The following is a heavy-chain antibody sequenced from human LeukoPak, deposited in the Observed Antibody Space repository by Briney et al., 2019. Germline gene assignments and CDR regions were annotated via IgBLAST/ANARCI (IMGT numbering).Heavy chain of an antibody. D-gene: IGHD4-17*01. CDR2: ISYDGSNK. J-gene: IGHJ4*02. CDR3: ARSGTVTTLGY. Sequence: QPGGSLRLSCAASGFTFSSYGMHWVRQAPGKGLEWVAVISYDGSNKYYADSVKGRFTISRDNSKNTLYLQMNSLRAEDTAVYYCARSGTVTTLGYWGQGTLVTVSS. CDR1: GFTFSSYG. V-gene: IGHV3-30*19.